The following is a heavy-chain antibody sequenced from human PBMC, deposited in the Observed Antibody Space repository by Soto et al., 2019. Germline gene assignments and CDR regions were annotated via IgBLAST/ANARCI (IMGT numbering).Heavy chain of an antibody. CDR1: GYTFTSYD. J-gene: IGHJ6*02. CDR3: ARVAYDFWSGYPLYYYYGMDV. V-gene: IGHV1-8*01. D-gene: IGHD3-3*01. Sequence: QVQLVQSGAEVKKPGASVKVSCKASGYTFTSYDINWVRQATGQGLEWMGWMNPNSGNTGYAQKFQGRVTMTRNTSISTAYMELSSLRSEDTAVYYCARVAYDFWSGYPLYYYYGMDVWGQGTTVTVSS. CDR2: MNPNSGNT.